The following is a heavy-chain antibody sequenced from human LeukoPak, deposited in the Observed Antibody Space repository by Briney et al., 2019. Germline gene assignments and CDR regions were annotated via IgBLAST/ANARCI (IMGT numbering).Heavy chain of an antibody. CDR1: GYSFTSYW. CDR2: IYPGDSDT. Sequence: GESLKISCKGSGYSFTSYWIGWVRQMPGKGLEWMGIIYPGDSDTRYSPSFQGQVTISADKSISTAYLQWSSLKASDTAMYYCARTGYCSSTSCSSWSGVDYWGQGTLVTVSS. D-gene: IGHD2-2*01. CDR3: ARTGYCSSTSCSSWSGVDY. J-gene: IGHJ4*02. V-gene: IGHV5-51*01.